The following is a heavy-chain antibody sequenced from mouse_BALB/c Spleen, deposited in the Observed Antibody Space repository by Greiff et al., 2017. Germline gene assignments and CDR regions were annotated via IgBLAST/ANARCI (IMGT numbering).Heavy chain of an antibody. D-gene: IGHD1-1*01. V-gene: IGHV5-17*02. CDR3: ARGGGSSYFAWFAY. CDR2: ISSGSSTI. Sequence: EVHLVESGGGLVQPGGSRKLSCAASGFTFSSFGMHWVRQAPEKGLEWVAYISSGSSTIYYADTVKGRFTISRHNPKNTLFLQMTSLRSEDTAMYYCARGGGSSYFAWFAYWGQGTLVTVSA. J-gene: IGHJ3*01. CDR1: GFTFSSFG.